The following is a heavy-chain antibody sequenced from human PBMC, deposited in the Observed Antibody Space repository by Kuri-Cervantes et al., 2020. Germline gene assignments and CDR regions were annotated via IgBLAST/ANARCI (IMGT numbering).Heavy chain of an antibody. CDR3: ARDGCISTACYPFSHYYYFYMDF. V-gene: IGHV1-69*13. CDR1: VGTFSSYA. D-gene: IGHD2-2*01. J-gene: IGHJ6*03. Sequence: SVKVSCKPSVGTFSSYATSWVRQASGQGLEWMGGIIPIFGTANYAQKFQGRVTITADESTSTAYMELSSLRSEDTAVYYCARDGCISTACYPFSHYYYFYMDFWGRGTTVTVSS. CDR2: IIPIFGTA.